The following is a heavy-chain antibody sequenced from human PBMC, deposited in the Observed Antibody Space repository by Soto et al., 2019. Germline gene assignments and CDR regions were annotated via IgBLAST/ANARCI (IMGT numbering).Heavy chain of an antibody. J-gene: IGHJ4*02. D-gene: IGHD1-7*01. CDR1: GGSISSGDYY. V-gene: IGHV4-30-4*01. CDR3: ARGKLPYYFDY. CDR2: IYYSGST. Sequence: TLSLTCTVSGGSISSGDYYWSWIRQPPGKGLEWIGYIYYSGSTYYNPSLKSRVTISVDTSKNQFSLKLSSVTAADTAVYYCARGKLPYYFDYWGQGTLVTVSS.